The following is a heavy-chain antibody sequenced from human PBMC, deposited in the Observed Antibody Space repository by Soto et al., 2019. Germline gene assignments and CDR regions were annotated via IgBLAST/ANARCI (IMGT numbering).Heavy chain of an antibody. V-gene: IGHV3-21*01. Sequence: PGGSLRLSCAASGFTFSSYSMNWVRQAPGKGLEWVSSISSSSSYIYYAGSVKDRFTISRDNAKNSLYLQMNSLRAEDTAVYYCARDYRRTEQLVSGMDVWGQGTTVTVSS. CDR1: GFTFSSYS. CDR3: ARDYRRTEQLVSGMDV. CDR2: ISSSSSYI. D-gene: IGHD6-6*01. J-gene: IGHJ6*02.